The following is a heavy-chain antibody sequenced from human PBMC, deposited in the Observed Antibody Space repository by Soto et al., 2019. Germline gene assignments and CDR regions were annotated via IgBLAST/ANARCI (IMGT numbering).Heavy chain of an antibody. CDR3: ARRGGYPGYYYYYGMDV. J-gene: IGHJ6*02. CDR1: GGSISSSSYY. V-gene: IGHV4-39*01. CDR2: IYYSGST. Sequence: SETLSLTCTVSGGSISSSSYYWGWIRQPPGTGLEWIGSIYYSGSTYYNPSLKSRVTISVDTSKNQFSLKLSSVTAADTAVYYCARRGGYPGYYYYYGMDVWGQGTTVTVSS. D-gene: IGHD5-18*01.